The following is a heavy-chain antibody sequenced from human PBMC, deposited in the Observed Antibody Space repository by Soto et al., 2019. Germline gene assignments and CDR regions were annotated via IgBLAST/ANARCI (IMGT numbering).Heavy chain of an antibody. J-gene: IGHJ3*02. CDR3: ADGYWSGGSCQVTAFDI. CDR2: IIPILGIA. D-gene: IGHD2-15*01. CDR1: GGTFSSYT. Sequence: SVKVSCKASGGTFSSYTISWVRQAPGQGLEWMGRIIPILGIANYAQKFQGRVTITADKSTSTAYMELSSLRSEDTAVYYCADGYWSGGSCQVTAFDIWGQGTMVTVSS. V-gene: IGHV1-69*02.